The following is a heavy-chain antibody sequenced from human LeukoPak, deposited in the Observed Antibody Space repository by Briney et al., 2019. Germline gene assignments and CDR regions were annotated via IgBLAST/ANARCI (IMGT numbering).Heavy chain of an antibody. CDR1: GGSISSDEYY. CDR2: IYYSGST. D-gene: IGHD3-22*01. Sequence: SQTLSLTCTVSGGSISSDEYYWSWIRQHPGKGLEWIGYIYYSGSTKFNPSLKSRVTISVDTSKNQFSLKLSSVTAADTAVYYCARGGGVTYYDSTGYLWYFDYWGQGTLVTVSS. J-gene: IGHJ4*02. CDR3: ARGGGVTYYDSTGYLWYFDY. V-gene: IGHV4-61*08.